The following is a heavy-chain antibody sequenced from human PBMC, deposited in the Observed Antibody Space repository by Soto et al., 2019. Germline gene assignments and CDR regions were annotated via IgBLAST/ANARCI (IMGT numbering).Heavy chain of an antibody. CDR3: AKRVRGVYATGSAAGPFDY. CDR2: ISGSGSSA. V-gene: IGHV3-23*01. Sequence: EVQLLESGGGLVQPGGSLRLSCAASGFTFSSYAMSWVRQAPGQGLEWVSGISGSGSSAYYADSEKGRFTISRDNPKNPLYLQMNSRRAEDTAVYYCAKRVRGVYATGSAAGPFDYWVQGTLVTVSS. J-gene: IGHJ4*02. CDR1: GFTFSSYA. D-gene: IGHD2-8*01.